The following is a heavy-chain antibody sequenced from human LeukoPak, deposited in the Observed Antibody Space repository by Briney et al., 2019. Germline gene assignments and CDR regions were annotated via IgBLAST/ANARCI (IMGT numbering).Heavy chain of an antibody. V-gene: IGHV1-18*01. CDR1: GYTFSTYG. J-gene: IGHJ3*02. CDR2: ISTHNDNT. Sequence: ASVKVSCKASGYTFSTYGFNWVRQAPGQGLEWMGWISTHNDNTNYAQKFQGRVTMTTDTSTSTAYMELRGLRSDDTAAYFCARDGLAVTSPFDPGDAFDIWGQGTMVTVSS. D-gene: IGHD2-21*02. CDR3: ARDGLAVTSPFDPGDAFDI.